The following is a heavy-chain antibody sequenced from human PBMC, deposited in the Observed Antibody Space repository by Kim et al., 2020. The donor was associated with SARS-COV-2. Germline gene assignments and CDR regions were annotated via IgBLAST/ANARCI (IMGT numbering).Heavy chain of an antibody. V-gene: IGHV3-64*01. D-gene: IGHD1-26*01. CDR1: GFSFSSFP. CDR2: ISFDGSRT. CDR3: ARWNSGSYYD. Sequence: GGSLRLSCAASGFSFSSFPMHWVRQAPGKGLEYVSAISFDGSRTFYANSVKGRFTISRDNSKNTLYLQMGRLRAEDMAVYYCARWNSGSYYDWGQGTLVTVSS. J-gene: IGHJ4*02.